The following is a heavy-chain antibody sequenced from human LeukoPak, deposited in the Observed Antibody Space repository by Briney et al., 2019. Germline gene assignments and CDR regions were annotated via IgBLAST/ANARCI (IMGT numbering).Heavy chain of an antibody. CDR1: GYTFTGYF. J-gene: IGHJ3*02. V-gene: IGHV1-2*02. CDR3: ATIEVSDAFDI. CDR2: INPNSGGT. Sequence: ASVKVSCKASGYTFTGYFMHWVRQAPGQGLEWMGWINPNSGGTNYAQKFQGRVTMTEDTSTDTAYMELSSLRSEDTAVYYCATIEVSDAFDIWGQGTMVTVSS. D-gene: IGHD1-7*01.